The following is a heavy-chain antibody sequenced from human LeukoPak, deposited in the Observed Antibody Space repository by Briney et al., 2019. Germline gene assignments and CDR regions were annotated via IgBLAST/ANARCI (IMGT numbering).Heavy chain of an antibody. J-gene: IGHJ6*03. V-gene: IGHV3-7*03. D-gene: IGHD2-15*01. Sequence: GGSLRLSCAASGFTFSSYWMSWVRQAPGKGLEWVANIKQDGSEKYYVDSVKGRFTISRDNAKNSLYLQMNSLRTEDTAVYYCGRSRRINASLYYYMDVWGKGTTVTVSS. CDR1: GFTFSSYW. CDR3: GRSRRINASLYYYMDV. CDR2: IKQDGSEK.